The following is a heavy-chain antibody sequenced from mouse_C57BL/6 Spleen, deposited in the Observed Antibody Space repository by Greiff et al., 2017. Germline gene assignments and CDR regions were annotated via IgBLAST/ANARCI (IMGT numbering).Heavy chain of an antibody. D-gene: IGHD4-1*01. CDR1: GYTFTSYW. Sequence: QVQLQQPGAELVMPGASVKLSCKASGYTFTSYWMHWVKQRPGQGLEWIGEIDPSDSYTNYNQKFKGKSTLTVDKSSSTAYMQLSSLTSEDSAVYYCARRGNWAFDYWGQGTTLTVSS. CDR3: ARRGNWAFDY. V-gene: IGHV1-69*01. J-gene: IGHJ2*01. CDR2: IDPSDSYT.